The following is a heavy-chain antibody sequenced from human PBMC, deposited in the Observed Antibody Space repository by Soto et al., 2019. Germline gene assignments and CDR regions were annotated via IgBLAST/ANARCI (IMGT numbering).Heavy chain of an antibody. V-gene: IGHV3-30*18. CDR3: AKISGNSIAAAEDFDY. CDR2: ISYDGSNK. Sequence: PGESLRLAFSASGFPFSSYCMHWVRPAPGKGLEWVAVISYDGSNKYYADSVKGRFTISRDNSKNTLYLQMNSLRAEDTAVYYCAKISGNSIAAAEDFDYWGQGTLVTVSS. CDR1: GFPFSSYC. J-gene: IGHJ4*02. D-gene: IGHD6-13*01.